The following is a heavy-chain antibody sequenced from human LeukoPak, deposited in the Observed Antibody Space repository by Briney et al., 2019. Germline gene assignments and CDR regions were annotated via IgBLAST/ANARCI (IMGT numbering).Heavy chain of an antibody. CDR2: IIPIFGTA. J-gene: IGHJ3*02. D-gene: IGHD3-22*01. Sequence: ASVKVSCKASGGTFSSYAISWVRQAPGQGLEWMGRIIPIFGTANYAQKFQGRVTITTDESTSTAYMELSSLRSEDTAVYYCARDPNLSHYDSSDDAFDIWGQGTMVTVSS. CDR3: ARDPNLSHYDSSDDAFDI. CDR1: GGTFSSYA. V-gene: IGHV1-69*05.